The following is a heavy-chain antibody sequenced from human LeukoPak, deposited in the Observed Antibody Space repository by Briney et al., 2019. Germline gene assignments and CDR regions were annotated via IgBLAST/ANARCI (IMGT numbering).Heavy chain of an antibody. D-gene: IGHD2-21*01. V-gene: IGHV1-46*01. CDR1: GYTFTSYY. Sequence: GASVKVSCKASGYTFTSYYMHWVRQAPGQGLEWMGIINPSGGSTSYAQKFQGRVTMTRDTSTSTVYMELSSLRSEDTAVFYFPREDGIRDNYFDYWGQGTLVTVSS. CDR3: PREDGIRDNYFDY. CDR2: INPSGGST. J-gene: IGHJ4*02.